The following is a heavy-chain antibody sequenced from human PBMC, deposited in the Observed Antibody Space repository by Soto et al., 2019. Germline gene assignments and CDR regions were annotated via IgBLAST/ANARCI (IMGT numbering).Heavy chain of an antibody. CDR1: GGSFSGYY. D-gene: IGHD2-15*01. V-gene: IGHV4-34*01. CDR3: ARGPPAACSGGSCYSGSFDY. J-gene: IGHJ4*02. CDR2: INHSGST. Sequence: QVQLQQWGAGLLKPSETLSLTCAVYGGSFSGYYWSWIRQPPGKGLEWIGEINHSGSTNYNPSLKIRVPISVDPSKNPSSLRLSSGTAADTAVYYCARGPPAACSGGSCYSGSFDYWGQGTLFTVSS.